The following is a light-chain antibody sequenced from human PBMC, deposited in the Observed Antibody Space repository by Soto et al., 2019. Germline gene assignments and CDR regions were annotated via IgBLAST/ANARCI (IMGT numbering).Light chain of an antibody. V-gene: IGKV1-33*01. CDR2: DAS. Sequence: DIQMTQSPSSLSASVGDRVTITCQASQDISNYLNWYQQKPGKAPKLLIYDASNLETGVPSRFSGSGSGTDFTFTISSLQAEDIATYYCQQYDNLPYTFGQGIKLEIK. CDR3: QQYDNLPYT. J-gene: IGKJ2*01. CDR1: QDISNY.